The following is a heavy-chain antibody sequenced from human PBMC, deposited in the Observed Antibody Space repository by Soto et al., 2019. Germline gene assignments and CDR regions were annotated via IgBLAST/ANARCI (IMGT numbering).Heavy chain of an antibody. CDR1: GFTFSSYW. D-gene: IGHD3-22*01. Sequence: GGSLRLSCAASGFTFSSYWMHWVRQAPGKGLEWVSRINSDGSSTSYADSVKGRFTISRDNAKNTLYLQMNSLRAEDTAVYYCARRHYDSSGYYYYYGMDVWGQGTTVTVSS. CDR3: ARRHYDSSGYYYYYGMDV. J-gene: IGHJ6*02. V-gene: IGHV3-74*01. CDR2: INSDGSST.